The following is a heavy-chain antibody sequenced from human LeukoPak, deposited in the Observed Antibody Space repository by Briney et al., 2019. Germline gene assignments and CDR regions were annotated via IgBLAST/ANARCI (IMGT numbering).Heavy chain of an antibody. J-gene: IGHJ4*02. CDR3: ARRRVAAYFDN. V-gene: IGHV4-39*01. Sequence: SGTLSLTCTVSGGSISSSSYYWGWIRQPPGKGLEWIGSIYYSGSTYYNPSLKSRVNISVDTSKNQFSLKLSSVTAADTAVYYCARRRVAAYFDNWGQGTLVTVSS. CDR2: IYYSGST. CDR1: GGSISSSSYY. D-gene: IGHD6-19*01.